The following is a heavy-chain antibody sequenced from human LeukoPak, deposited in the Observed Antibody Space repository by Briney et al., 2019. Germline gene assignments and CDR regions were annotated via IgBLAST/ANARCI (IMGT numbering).Heavy chain of an antibody. J-gene: IGHJ4*02. CDR2: IRSKANNYAT. CDR3: TRLGGNYDH. D-gene: IGHD4-23*01. Sequence: PGGSLRLSCAASGFTFSASAMHWVRQASGKGLEWVGRIRSKANNYATVYAASVEGRFTISRDDSRNTAFLQMNSLKTEDSAVYYCTRLGGNYDHWGQGTLVTVSS. V-gene: IGHV3-73*01. CDR1: GFTFSASA.